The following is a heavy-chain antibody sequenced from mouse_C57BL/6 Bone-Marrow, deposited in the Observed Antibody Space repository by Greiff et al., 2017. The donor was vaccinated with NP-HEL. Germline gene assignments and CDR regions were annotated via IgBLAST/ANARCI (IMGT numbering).Heavy chain of an antibody. Sequence: SGTVLARPGASVKMSCKTSGYTFTSYWMHWVKQRPGQGLEWIGAIYPGNSDTSYNQKFKGKAKLTAVTSASTAYMELSSLTNEDSAVYYCTNLLYYGSRHFDYWGQGTTLTVSS. CDR1: GYTFTSYW. CDR3: TNLLYYGSRHFDY. D-gene: IGHD1-1*01. V-gene: IGHV1-5*01. J-gene: IGHJ2*01. CDR2: IYPGNSDT.